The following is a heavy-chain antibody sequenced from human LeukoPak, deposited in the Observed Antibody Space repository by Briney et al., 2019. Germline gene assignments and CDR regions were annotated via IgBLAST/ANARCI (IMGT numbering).Heavy chain of an antibody. D-gene: IGHD4-23*01. CDR3: ARDLLNEGNHLDY. V-gene: IGHV4-30-4*01. CDR2: IYYSGST. J-gene: IGHJ4*02. CDR1: GGSISSGDYY. Sequence: SETLSLTCTVSGGSISSGDYYWSWIRQPPGKGLEWTGYIYYSGSTYYNPSLKSRVTISVVTSKNQFSLKLSSVTAADTAVYYCARDLLNEGNHLDYWGQGTLVTVSS.